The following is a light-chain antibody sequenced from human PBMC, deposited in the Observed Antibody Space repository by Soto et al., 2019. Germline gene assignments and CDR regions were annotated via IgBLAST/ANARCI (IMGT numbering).Light chain of an antibody. V-gene: IGKV3-11*01. CDR1: QSVTN. CDR2: HAS. CDR3: QQFSNWLRT. Sequence: EIVLTQSPATLSLSPGERATLSCRASQSVTNLAWYQHKPGQAPRLLIYHASSRATGIPARFSGSGSGTDFTLNISSLEPEDFSVYYCQQFSNWLRTFRGGTQVEIK. J-gene: IGKJ4*01.